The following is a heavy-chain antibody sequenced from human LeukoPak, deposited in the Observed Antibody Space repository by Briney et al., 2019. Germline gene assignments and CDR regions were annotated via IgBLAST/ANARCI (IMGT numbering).Heavy chain of an antibody. D-gene: IGHD3-22*01. J-gene: IGHJ4*02. V-gene: IGHV4-59*02. Sequence: SETLSLTCTVSGGSVTDYYWSWIRQSPGKGLEWIGYIYYTGTSYNPSLKSRVTISADTSKNQFSLKLISVTAADTAVYYCARRIYYYSYFDYWGQGTLVTVSS. CDR2: IYYTGT. CDR1: GGSVTDYY. CDR3: ARRIYYYSYFDY.